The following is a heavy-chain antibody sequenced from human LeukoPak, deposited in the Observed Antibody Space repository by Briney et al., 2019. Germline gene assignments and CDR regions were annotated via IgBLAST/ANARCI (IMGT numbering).Heavy chain of an antibody. V-gene: IGHV1-8*01. J-gene: IGHJ4*02. CDR1: GYTFTSYD. CDR3: ARDNDSRDPPHFDY. CDR2: MNPNSGNT. Sequence: ASMKVSCKASGYTFTSYDINWVRQATGQGLEWMGWMNPNSGNTGYAQKFQGRVTMTRNTSISTAYMELSSLRSEDTAVYYCARDNDSRDPPHFDYWGQGTLVTVSS. D-gene: IGHD3-16*01.